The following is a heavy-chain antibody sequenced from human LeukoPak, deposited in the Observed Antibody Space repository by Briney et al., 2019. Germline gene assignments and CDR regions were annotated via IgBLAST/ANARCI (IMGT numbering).Heavy chain of an antibody. D-gene: IGHD3-22*01. V-gene: IGHV3-53*01. CDR2: IYSGDTT. J-gene: IGHJ4*02. CDR3: ARGYYYDRSGYYCDY. Sequence: GGSLRLSCVASGFTVSSNYMSWVRQAPGKGLEWVSLIYSGDTTHYADSVKGRFTISRDNSKNTVYLQMNSLRAEDTAVYYCARGYYYDRSGYYCDYWGQGTLVTVSS. CDR1: GFTVSSNY.